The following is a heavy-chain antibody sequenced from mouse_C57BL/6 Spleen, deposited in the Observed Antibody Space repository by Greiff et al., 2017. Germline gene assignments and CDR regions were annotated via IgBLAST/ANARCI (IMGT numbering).Heavy chain of an antibody. V-gene: IGHV14-4*01. Sequence: EVKLVESGAELVRPGASVKLSCTASGFNIKDDYMHWVKQRPEQGLEWIGWIDPENGDTEYASKFQGKATITADTSSNTAYLQLSSLTSEDTAVYYCTFPYDYFYYFDYWGQGTTLTVSS. CDR2: IDPENGDT. D-gene: IGHD2-4*01. CDR1: GFNIKDDY. CDR3: TFPYDYFYYFDY. J-gene: IGHJ2*01.